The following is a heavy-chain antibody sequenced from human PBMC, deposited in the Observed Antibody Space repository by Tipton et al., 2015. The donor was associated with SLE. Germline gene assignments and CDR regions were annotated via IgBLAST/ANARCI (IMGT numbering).Heavy chain of an antibody. V-gene: IGHV3-23*01. CDR3: AKSRGGSTTCWDH. D-gene: IGHD2-2*01. Sequence: SLRLSCAASGFTFNIYAMNWVRQAPGKGLQWVPGVSGSGDDRYYADSGKGRFTVSRDNSKNTLYLQMNSLGVEDTAIYFCAKSRGGSTTCWDHWGQGTLVTVSP. CDR1: GFTFNIYA. J-gene: IGHJ4*02. CDR2: VSGSGDDR.